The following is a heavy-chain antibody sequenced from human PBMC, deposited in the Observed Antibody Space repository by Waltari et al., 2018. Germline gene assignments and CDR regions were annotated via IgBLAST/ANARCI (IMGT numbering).Heavy chain of an antibody. D-gene: IGHD3-10*01. V-gene: IGHV1-69-2*01. J-gene: IGHJ4*02. Sequence: EVQLLQSGAEVKKPGATVQISCKASGYTFTDSYMHWVQPAPRKGLEWMGRVDTEASETIYAEKFQGRVTTTADTTTDTADMALRSLRSEDTAVYYCARDPGVTMVRSETDYWGQGTLVTVSS. CDR3: ARDPGVTMVRSETDY. CDR1: GYTFTDSY. CDR2: VDTEASET.